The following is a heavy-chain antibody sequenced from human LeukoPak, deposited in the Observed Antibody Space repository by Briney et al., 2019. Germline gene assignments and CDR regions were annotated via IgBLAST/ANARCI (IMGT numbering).Heavy chain of an antibody. V-gene: IGHV3-21*01. CDR3: ARHSGALTRTPPYY. CDR2: ISSSSSYI. Sequence: GGSLRLSCAASGFTFSSYSMNWVRQAPGKGLEWVSSISSSSSYIYYADSVKGRFTISRDNAKNSLYLQMNSLRAEDTAVYYCARHSGALTRTPPYYWGQGTLVTVSS. D-gene: IGHD1-26*01. CDR1: GFTFSSYS. J-gene: IGHJ4*02.